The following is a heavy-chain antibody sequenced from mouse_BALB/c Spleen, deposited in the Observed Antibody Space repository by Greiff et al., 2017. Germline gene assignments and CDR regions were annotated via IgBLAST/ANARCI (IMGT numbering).Heavy chain of an antibody. D-gene: IGHD1-2*01. J-gene: IGHJ4*01. CDR2: ISSGSSTI. Sequence: EVKLVESGGGLVQPGGSRKLSCAASGFTFSSFGMHWVRQAPEKGLEWVAYISSGSSTIYYADTVKGRFTISRDNPKNTLFLQITSLRSEDTAMYYCARTITTAEGIMDYWGQGTSVTVSA. V-gene: IGHV5-17*02. CDR3: ARTITTAEGIMDY. CDR1: GFTFSSFG.